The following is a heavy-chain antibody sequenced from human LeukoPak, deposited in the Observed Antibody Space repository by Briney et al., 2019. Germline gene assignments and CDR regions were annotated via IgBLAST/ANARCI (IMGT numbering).Heavy chain of an antibody. Sequence: ASVKVSCKASGYTFTGYYMHRVRQAPGQGLEWMGWINTNTGNPTYAQGFTGRFVFSLDTSVSTAYLQISSLKAEDTAVYYCASGDYNGDWGQGTLVTVSS. V-gene: IGHV7-4-1*02. D-gene: IGHD4-17*01. J-gene: IGHJ4*02. CDR2: INTNTGNP. CDR3: ASGDYNGD. CDR1: GYTFTGYY.